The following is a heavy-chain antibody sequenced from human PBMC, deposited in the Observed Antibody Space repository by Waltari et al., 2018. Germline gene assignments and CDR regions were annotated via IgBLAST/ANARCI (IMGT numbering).Heavy chain of an antibody. CDR1: GFSFSSYG. Sequence: QVQLVESGGGVVQPGRSLRLSCAASGFSFSSYGMHWVRQAPGKGLEWGAVIWFDGSDKYYADAVKGRFTISRDNSKNTLYLQMNSLRAEDTAVYYCARKTSALYFDYWGQGALVTVSS. CDR2: IWFDGSDK. D-gene: IGHD2-2*01. V-gene: IGHV3-33*08. CDR3: ARKTSALYFDY. J-gene: IGHJ4*02.